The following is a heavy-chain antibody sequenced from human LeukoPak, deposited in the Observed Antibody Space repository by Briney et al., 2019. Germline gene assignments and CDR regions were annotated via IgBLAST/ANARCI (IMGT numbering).Heavy chain of an antibody. CDR1: GFTFSSYA. CDR3: ARGPYYDILTGSPLYYGMDV. Sequence: GGSLRLSCAASGFTFSSYAMHWVRQAPPKGLEGVAVISYDGSNKYYADSVKGRFTISRDNSKNTLYLQMNSLRAEDTAVYYCARGPYYDILTGSPLYYGMDVWGQGTTVTVSS. V-gene: IGHV3-30-3*01. D-gene: IGHD3-9*01. CDR2: ISYDGSNK. J-gene: IGHJ6*02.